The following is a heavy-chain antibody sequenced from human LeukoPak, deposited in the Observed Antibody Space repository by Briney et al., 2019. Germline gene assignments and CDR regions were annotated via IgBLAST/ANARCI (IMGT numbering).Heavy chain of an antibody. CDR1: GFTFSDYY. D-gene: IGHD6-6*01. V-gene: IGHV3-11*01. CDR3: ARERAIASRRPYCFDY. J-gene: IGHJ4*02. Sequence: PGGSLRLSCAASGFTFSDYYMSWIRQAPGKVLEWISYISSSGSTIYYADSVKGRFTISRDNARNSLYLQMNSLRAEDTAVYYCARERAIASRRPYCFDYWGQGTLVTVSS. CDR2: ISSSGSTI.